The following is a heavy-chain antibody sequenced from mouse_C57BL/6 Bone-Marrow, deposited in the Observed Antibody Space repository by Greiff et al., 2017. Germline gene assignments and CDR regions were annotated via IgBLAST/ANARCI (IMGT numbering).Heavy chain of an antibody. V-gene: IGHV1-31*01. J-gene: IGHJ3*01. CDR1: GYSFTGYY. CDR3: ASPDYYGSSSWFAY. Sequence: VQLQQSGPELVKPGASVKISCKASGYSFTGYYMHWVKQSHGNILDWIGYIYPYNGVSSYNQKFKGKATLTVDKSSSTAYMELRSLTSEDSAVYYGASPDYYGSSSWFAYWGQGTLVTVSA. CDR2: IYPYNGVS. D-gene: IGHD1-1*01.